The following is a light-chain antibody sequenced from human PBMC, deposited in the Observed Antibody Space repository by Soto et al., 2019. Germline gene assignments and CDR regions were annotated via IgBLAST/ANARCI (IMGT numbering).Light chain of an antibody. J-gene: IGLJ1*01. CDR2: EVN. V-gene: IGLV1-44*01. Sequence: QSVLTRPPSASGTPGQRVTISCSGSNSNIGGNTVHWYQQLPGTAPKLIIYEVNNRPSGVSNRFSGSKSVNTASLTISGLQAEDEADYYCSSHSSSSAYYVFGTGTKLTVL. CDR1: NSNIGGNT. CDR3: SSHSSSSAYYV.